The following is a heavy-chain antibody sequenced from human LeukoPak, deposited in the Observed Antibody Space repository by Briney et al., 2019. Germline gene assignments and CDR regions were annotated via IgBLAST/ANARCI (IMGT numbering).Heavy chain of an antibody. CDR3: ARDGDWSLNH. CDR1: GFTFSSYV. D-gene: IGHD2-21*02. V-gene: IGHV3-7*01. J-gene: IGHJ5*02. CDR2: IKQDGSEK. Sequence: GGSLRLSCAASGFTFSSYVMSWVRQAPGKGLEWVAIIKQDGSEKYYVDSVKGRFTISRDNAKNSLFLQMNSLGAEDTAVYYCARDGDWSLNHWGQGTLVTVSS.